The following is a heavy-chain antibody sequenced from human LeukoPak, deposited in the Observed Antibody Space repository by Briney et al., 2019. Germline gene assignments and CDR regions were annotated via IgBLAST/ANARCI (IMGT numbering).Heavy chain of an antibody. CDR2: IYTSGST. V-gene: IGHV4-4*07. D-gene: IGHD3-22*01. CDR1: GGSISSYY. J-gene: IGHJ4*02. CDR3: ARRRYYYDSSAYHFDY. Sequence: SETLSLTCTVSGGSISSYYWSWIRQPAGKGLEWIGRIYTSGSTNYNPSLKSRVTMSVDTSKNQLSLKLSSVTAADTAVYYCARRRYYYDSSAYHFDYWGQGTLVTVSS.